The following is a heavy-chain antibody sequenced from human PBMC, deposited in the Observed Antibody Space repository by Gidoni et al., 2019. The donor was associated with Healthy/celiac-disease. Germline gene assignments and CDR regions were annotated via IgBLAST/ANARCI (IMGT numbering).Heavy chain of an antibody. CDR2: IIPIFGTA. CDR3: ARYQARYSGSFIGY. Sequence: QVQLVQSGAEVKKPGSSVKVFCKASVGNYSSYAISWVRQAPGQGLEWMGGIIPIFGTANYAQKFQGRVTITADESTSTAYMELSSLRSEDTAVYYCARYQARYSGSFIGYWGQGTLVTVSS. D-gene: IGHD1-26*01. CDR1: VGNYSSYA. J-gene: IGHJ4*02. V-gene: IGHV1-69*01.